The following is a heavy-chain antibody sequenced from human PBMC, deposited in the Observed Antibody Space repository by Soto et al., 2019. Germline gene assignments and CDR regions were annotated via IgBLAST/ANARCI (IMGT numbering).Heavy chain of an antibody. D-gene: IGHD3-3*01. V-gene: IGHV3-23*01. CDR2: ISGSGGST. CDR3: AKEGRSGYPTYFYSYCMDV. J-gene: IGHJ6*04. CDR1: GFTFSSYS. Sequence: VGSLRLSCAASGFTFSSYSMSWVRQAPGKGLERVSVISGSGGSTYYADSVKGRFTISRDNSKNTLYLQKNSLRAEDTAVYYCAKEGRSGYPTYFYSYCMDVWGYGTTVTGSS.